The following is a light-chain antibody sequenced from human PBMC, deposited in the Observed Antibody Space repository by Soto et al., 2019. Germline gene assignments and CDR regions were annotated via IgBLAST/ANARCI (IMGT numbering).Light chain of an antibody. J-gene: IGKJ1*01. Sequence: EIVLTQSPATLSLSPGERATLSCRASQSVSSDLDWYQQKPGQAPRLPIYDASNRATGIPARFSGSGSGTDFTLTISSLEPEDFAVYYCQQRSNWPGTFGQGTKVEIK. V-gene: IGKV3-11*01. CDR3: QQRSNWPGT. CDR1: QSVSSD. CDR2: DAS.